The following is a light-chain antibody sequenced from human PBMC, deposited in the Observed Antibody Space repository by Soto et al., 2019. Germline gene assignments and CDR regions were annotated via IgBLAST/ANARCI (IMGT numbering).Light chain of an antibody. J-gene: IGLJ2*01. CDR1: YSNFGSNI. CDR3: ASWDDSLNYVL. V-gene: IGLV1-44*01. Sequence: QSVLTQPPSASGTPGQRVTISCSGSYSNFGSNIVNWYQHFPGTAPKLLIYNNNKRPSGVPDRFSASKSGTSVSLAISGLQSEDEAIYYCASWDDSLNYVLFGGGTQLTVL. CDR2: NNN.